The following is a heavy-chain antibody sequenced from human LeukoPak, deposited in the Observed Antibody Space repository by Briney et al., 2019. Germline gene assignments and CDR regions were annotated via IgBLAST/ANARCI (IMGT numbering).Heavy chain of an antibody. CDR1: GGSISSSY. CDR3: AGSFGSGNYFEY. CDR2: IYSSRST. D-gene: IGHD3-10*01. Sequence: SETMSLTCTLSGGSISSSYWTWIRQPAGKGLEWIGCIYSSRSTNYNPSLKSRLTMSVDTSRNQFSLKLNSVTAADTAVYYCAGSFGSGNYFEYWGQGTPVIVSS. J-gene: IGHJ4*02. V-gene: IGHV4-4*07.